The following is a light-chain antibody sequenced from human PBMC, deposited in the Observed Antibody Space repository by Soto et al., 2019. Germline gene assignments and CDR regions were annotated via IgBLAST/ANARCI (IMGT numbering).Light chain of an antibody. CDR2: DNN. V-gene: IGLV1-40*01. CDR1: SSNIGAGYD. Sequence: QAVVTQPPSVSGAPGQRVTISCTGSSSNIGAGYDVHWYQHLPGTAPKLLIYDNNNRPSGVPDRFSGSKSGTSASLAITGLQAEDEADYYCQSYDSSLSGDYVFGTGTKVTVL. J-gene: IGLJ1*01. CDR3: QSYDSSLSGDYV.